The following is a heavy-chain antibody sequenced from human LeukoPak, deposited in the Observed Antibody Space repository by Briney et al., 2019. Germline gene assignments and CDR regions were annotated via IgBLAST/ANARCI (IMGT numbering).Heavy chain of an antibody. CDR2: ISSSSSYT. J-gene: IGHJ4*02. Sequence: GGSLRLSCAASGFTFSDYYMSWIRPAPGKGLEWVSYISSSSSYTNYADSVKGRFTISRDNAKNSLYLQMNSLRAEDTAVYYCARVMLLGGQDDDYWGQGTLVTVSS. D-gene: IGHD2-21*01. CDR1: GFTFSDYY. CDR3: ARVMLLGGQDDDY. V-gene: IGHV3-11*06.